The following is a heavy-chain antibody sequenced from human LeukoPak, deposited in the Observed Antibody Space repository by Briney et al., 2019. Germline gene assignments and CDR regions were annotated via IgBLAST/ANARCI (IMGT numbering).Heavy chain of an antibody. J-gene: IGHJ3*02. V-gene: IGHV4-61*01. CDR1: GGSVTSGSHY. Sequence: SETLSLTCTVSGGSVTSGSHYWGWVRQPPGKGLEWIGYIYYSGSTNYNPSLKSRVTISVDTSKNQFSLKLSSVTAADTAVYYCAREVLSSGWYDAFDIWGQGTMVTVSS. CDR2: IYYSGST. D-gene: IGHD6-19*01. CDR3: AREVLSSGWYDAFDI.